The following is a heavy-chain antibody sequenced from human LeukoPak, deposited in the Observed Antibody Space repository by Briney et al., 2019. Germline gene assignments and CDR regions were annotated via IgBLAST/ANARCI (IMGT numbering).Heavy chain of an antibody. CDR3: AKDIRSSSEGFDY. V-gene: IGHV3-9*01. J-gene: IGHJ4*02. Sequence: GGSLRLSCAASGCIFDNYAMHWVRQAPGKGLEWVSGINWNSRSIGYADSVKGRFTISRDNAKNSLYLQMNSLRAEDTALYYCAKDIRSSSEGFDYWGQGILVTVSS. CDR2: INWNSRSI. D-gene: IGHD6-6*01. CDR1: GCIFDNYA.